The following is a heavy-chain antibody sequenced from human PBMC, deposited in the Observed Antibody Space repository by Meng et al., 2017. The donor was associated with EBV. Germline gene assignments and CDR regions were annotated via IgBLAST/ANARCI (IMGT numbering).Heavy chain of an antibody. CDR1: GYTFTSYG. V-gene: IGHV1-18*01. CDR2: ISAYNGNT. J-gene: IGHJ4*02. CDR3: ARGLDYFDY. Sequence: AQLVKSGAEVKNPWDSVKVSCKASGYTFTSYGIRWVRQATGQGLEWMGWISAYNGNTNYAQKLQGRVTMTTDTSTSTAYTELRSLRSDDTAVYYCARGLDYFDYWGQGTLVTVSS.